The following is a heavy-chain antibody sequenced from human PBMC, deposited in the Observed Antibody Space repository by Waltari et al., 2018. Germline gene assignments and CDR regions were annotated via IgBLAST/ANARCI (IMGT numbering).Heavy chain of an antibody. CDR2: MNRKSGNT. CDR3: ARGRGIADIDY. Sequence: QVQLVQSGAEVKKPGASVKVSCKASGYPFTSYDINWVRQATGQGLEWMGWMNRKSGNTGYAQKCQGRGTITRNTSISTAYMELSSLRSEDTAVYYCARGRGIADIDYWGQGTLVTVSS. D-gene: IGHD6-13*01. J-gene: IGHJ4*02. CDR1: GYPFTSYD. V-gene: IGHV1-8*03.